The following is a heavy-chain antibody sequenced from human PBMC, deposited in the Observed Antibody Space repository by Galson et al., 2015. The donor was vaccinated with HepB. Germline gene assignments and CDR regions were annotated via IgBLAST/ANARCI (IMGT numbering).Heavy chain of an antibody. CDR3: ARSNYCSSTSCPYYYFYMDV. D-gene: IGHD2-2*01. Sequence: LSLTCTVSGGSISSYYWSWIRQPPGKGLEWIGYIYYSGSTNYNPSLKSRVTISVDRSKNQFSLELSSVTAADTAVYFCARSNYCSSTSCPYYYFYMDVWGKGTTVTVSS. J-gene: IGHJ6*03. V-gene: IGHV4-59*12. CDR2: IYYSGST. CDR1: GGSISSYY.